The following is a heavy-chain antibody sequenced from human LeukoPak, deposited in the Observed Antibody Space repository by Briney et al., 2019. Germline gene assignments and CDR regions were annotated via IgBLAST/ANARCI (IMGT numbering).Heavy chain of an antibody. Sequence: GGSLRLSCAASVFTFSSYAMSWVRQARGKGLEWVSAISGSGGSTYYADSVKGRFTIPRDNSKNTLYLQMNSLRAEDTAVYYCAKDVMITFGGVANFDYWGQGTLVTVSS. V-gene: IGHV3-23*01. CDR2: ISGSGGST. CDR1: VFTFSSYA. D-gene: IGHD3-16*01. J-gene: IGHJ4*02. CDR3: AKDVMITFGGVANFDY.